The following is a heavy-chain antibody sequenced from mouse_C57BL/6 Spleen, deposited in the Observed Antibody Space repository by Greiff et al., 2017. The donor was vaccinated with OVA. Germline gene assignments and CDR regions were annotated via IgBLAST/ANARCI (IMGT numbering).Heavy chain of an antibody. CDR3: ARHEEERDYFDY. CDR1: GYTFTEYT. V-gene: IGHV1-62-2*01. Sequence: QVQLQQSGAELVKPGASVKLSCMASGYTFTEYTIHWVKQRSGQGLEWIGWFYPGSGSIKYNENFKDKATLTADKSSSTVYMERSRLTSEDSAVYFCARHEEERDYFDYWGQGTTLTVSS. CDR2: FYPGSGSI. J-gene: IGHJ2*01.